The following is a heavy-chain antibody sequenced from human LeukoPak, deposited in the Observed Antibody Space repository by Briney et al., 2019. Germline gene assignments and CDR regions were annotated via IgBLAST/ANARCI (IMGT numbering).Heavy chain of an antibody. Sequence: GGSLRLSCAASGFTFSSYAMSWVRQAPGKGLEWVSAISGSGGSTYYADSVKGRFTISRDNSKNTLYLQMNSLRAEDTAVYYCARLPSYYYGSGSYLDVWGQGTTVTVSS. V-gene: IGHV3-23*01. J-gene: IGHJ6*02. CDR3: ARLPSYYYGSGSYLDV. D-gene: IGHD3-10*01. CDR1: GFTFSSYA. CDR2: ISGSGGST.